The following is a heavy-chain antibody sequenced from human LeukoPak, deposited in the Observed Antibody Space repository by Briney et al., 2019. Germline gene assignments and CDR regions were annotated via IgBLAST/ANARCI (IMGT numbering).Heavy chain of an antibody. D-gene: IGHD3-9*01. CDR3: AKWGDFDVLTGYYVPDF. J-gene: IGHJ4*02. CDR2: ITGSGGNT. Sequence: PGGSLRLSCAASGFTFSNYAMSWVRQAPGKGLEWVSAITGSGGNTYYADSVKGRFTISSDNSKNTLYLQMNSLRDEDTAVYYCAKWGDFDVLTGYYVPDFWGQGTLVTVSS. CDR1: GFTFSNYA. V-gene: IGHV3-23*01.